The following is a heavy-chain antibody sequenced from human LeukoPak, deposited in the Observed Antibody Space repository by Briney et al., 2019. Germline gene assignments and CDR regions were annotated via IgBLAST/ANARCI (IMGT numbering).Heavy chain of an antibody. V-gene: IGHV3-23*01. D-gene: IGHD2-15*01. CDR1: VFTFSNYA. J-gene: IGHJ4*02. Sequence: GGSLRLSCAASVFTFSNYAMSWVRQAPGKGVEWVSSINGNGGSTYYADSVKGRFTISRDNSKNTLYLQMNSLRAEDTAIYYCAKIGGSVVYWGQGTLVTVSS. CDR2: INGNGGST. CDR3: AKIGGSVVY.